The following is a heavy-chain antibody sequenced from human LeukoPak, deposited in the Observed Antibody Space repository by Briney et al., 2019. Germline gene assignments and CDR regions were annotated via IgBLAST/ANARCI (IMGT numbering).Heavy chain of an antibody. CDR1: GFTFSSYS. J-gene: IGHJ4*02. CDR3: AREKWELLGSYYFDY. V-gene: IGHV3-21*01. CDR2: ISSSSSYI. Sequence: EGSLRLSCAASGFTFSSYSMNWVRQAPGKGLEWVSSISSSSSYIYYADSVKGRFTISRDNAKNSLYLQMNSLRAEDTAVYYCAREKWELLGSYYFDYWGQGTLVTVSS. D-gene: IGHD1-26*01.